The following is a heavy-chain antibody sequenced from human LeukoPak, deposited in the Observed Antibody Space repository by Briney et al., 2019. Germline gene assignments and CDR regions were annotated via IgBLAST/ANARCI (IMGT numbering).Heavy chain of an antibody. D-gene: IGHD3-9*01. CDR3: ARDDKHAFDI. CDR2: ISSSGSTI. J-gene: IGHJ3*02. CDR1: GFTFSSYE. V-gene: IGHV3-48*03. Sequence: GGSLRLSCAASGFTFSSYEMNWVRQAPGKGLQWVSYISSSGSTIYYADSVRGRFTISRDNAKNSLYLQMNSLRDEDTAVYYCARDDKHAFDIWGQGTMVTVSS.